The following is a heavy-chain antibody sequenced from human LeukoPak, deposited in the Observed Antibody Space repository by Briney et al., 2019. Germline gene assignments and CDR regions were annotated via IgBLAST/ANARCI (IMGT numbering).Heavy chain of an antibody. V-gene: IGHV3-23*01. CDR1: GFTFSSYA. J-gene: IGHJ4*02. Sequence: PGGSLRLSCAASGFTFSSYAMSWVRQAPGKGLEWVSAMSGSGGSTYYADSVEGRFTISRDNSKNTLYLQMNSLRAEDTAVYYCAKDFFGGSWYFGYWGQGTLVTVSS. CDR3: AKDFFGGSWYFGY. CDR2: MSGSGGST. D-gene: IGHD6-13*01.